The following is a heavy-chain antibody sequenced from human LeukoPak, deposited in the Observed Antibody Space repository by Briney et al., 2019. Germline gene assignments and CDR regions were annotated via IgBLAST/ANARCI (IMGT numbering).Heavy chain of an antibody. CDR2: IYYSGST. J-gene: IGHJ4*02. D-gene: IGHD3-22*01. CDR3: ARSHRHYYDSNGYLDY. CDR1: GGSISSSSYY. Sequence: SETLSLTCTVSGGSISSSSYYWGWIRQPPGKGLEWIGSIYYSGSTYYNPSLKSRVTISVDTSKNQFSLKLSSVTAADTAVYYCARSHRHYYDSNGYLDYWGQGTLVTVSS. V-gene: IGHV4-39*07.